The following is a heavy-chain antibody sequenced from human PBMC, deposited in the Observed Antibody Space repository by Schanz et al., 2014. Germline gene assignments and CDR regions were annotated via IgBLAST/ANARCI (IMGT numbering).Heavy chain of an antibody. CDR1: GGDICNYY. J-gene: IGHJ5*02. CDR3: AKFLYDDPS. Sequence: QVQLQESGPGLVKPSETLSLTCSVSGGDICNYYWSWIRQPPGKGLEWIGYIHQSGGTNYNPSLKSRVTILVEPSKNQFPLRLTSLTAADTAVYYCAKFLYDDPSWGQGTLVTVSS. CDR2: IHQSGGT. D-gene: IGHD3-3*01. V-gene: IGHV4-59*08.